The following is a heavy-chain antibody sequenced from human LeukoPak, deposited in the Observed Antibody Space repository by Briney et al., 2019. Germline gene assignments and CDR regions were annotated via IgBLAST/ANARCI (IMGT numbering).Heavy chain of an antibody. CDR3: ARGRVAPTS. CDR2: INHSGST. D-gene: IGHD3-16*01. V-gene: IGHV4-34*01. J-gene: IGHJ4*02. Sequence: SETLSLTCAVYGGSFSGYYWGWIRQPPGKGLEWIGEINHSGSTNYNPSLKSRVTISVDTSKNQFSLKLSSVTAADTVVYYCARGRVAPTSWGQGTLVTVSS. CDR1: GGSFSGYY.